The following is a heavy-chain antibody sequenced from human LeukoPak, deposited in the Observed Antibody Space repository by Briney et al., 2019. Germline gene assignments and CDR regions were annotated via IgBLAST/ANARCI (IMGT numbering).Heavy chain of an antibody. D-gene: IGHD3-9*01. CDR3: ARDSLHDYGGTGYGYYFDY. CDR1: GFTFNTYE. J-gene: IGHJ4*02. Sequence: GGSLRLSCAASGFTFNTYEMIWVRQAPGKGLEWISYISRSGSLMYYADSVKGRFTISRDSAKNSVYLQLTSLRADDTAVYYCARDSLHDYGGTGYGYYFDYWGQGTLVTVSS. V-gene: IGHV3-48*03. CDR2: ISRSGSLM.